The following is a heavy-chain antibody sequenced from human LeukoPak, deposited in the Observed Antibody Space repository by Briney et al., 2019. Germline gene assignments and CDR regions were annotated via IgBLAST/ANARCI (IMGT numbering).Heavy chain of an antibody. D-gene: IGHD6-13*01. CDR2: MYTSGST. Sequence: SETLSLTCTVSGGSISSGSYYWTWIRQPAGKGLEWIGRMYTSGSTNYNPSLKSRVTISVDTSKNQFSLKLSSVTAADTAVYYCARFSSIAAAFDYWGQGTLVTVSS. CDR3: ARFSSIAAAFDY. J-gene: IGHJ4*02. CDR1: GGSISSGSYY. V-gene: IGHV4-61*02.